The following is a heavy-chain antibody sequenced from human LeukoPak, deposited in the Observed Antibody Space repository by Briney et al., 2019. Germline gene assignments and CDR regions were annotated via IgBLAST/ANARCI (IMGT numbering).Heavy chain of an antibody. Sequence: ASVKVSCKASGYTFTSYGISGVRQAPGQGLKGMGWISAYNGNTNYAQKLQGRVTMTTDTSTSTAYMELRSLRSDDTAVYYCARDGWERWPHNYYFDYWGQGTLVTVSS. V-gene: IGHV1-18*01. CDR2: ISAYNGNT. D-gene: IGHD4-23*01. CDR1: GYTFTSYG. CDR3: ARDGWERWPHNYYFDY. J-gene: IGHJ4*02.